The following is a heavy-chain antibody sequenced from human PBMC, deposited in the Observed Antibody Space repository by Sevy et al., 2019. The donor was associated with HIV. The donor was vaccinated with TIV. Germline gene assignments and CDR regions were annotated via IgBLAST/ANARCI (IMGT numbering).Heavy chain of an antibody. Sequence: GGSLRLSCVAAGFTFSSYDMHWVRQVTGKGLEWISGVGPAGDQFYPGSVKGRFTISSENAKNSFYLQMNNLSAGDTAVYYGERSGGYSDYGMDVWGQGTTVTVSS. CDR2: VGPAGDQ. D-gene: IGHD5-12*01. J-gene: IGHJ6*02. CDR3: ERSGGYSDYGMDV. CDR1: GFTFSSYD. V-gene: IGHV3-13*05.